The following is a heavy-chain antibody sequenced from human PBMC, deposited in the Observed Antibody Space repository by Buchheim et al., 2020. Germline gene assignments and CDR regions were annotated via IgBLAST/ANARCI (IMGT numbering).Heavy chain of an antibody. CDR1: GFTFSSNW. CDR2: IKPDGSEK. D-gene: IGHD7-27*01. V-gene: IGHV3-7*01. J-gene: IGHJ6*02. Sequence: EVQLVESGGGLVQPGGSLRLSCAATGFTFSSNWMAWVRQAPGKGLEWVANIKPDGSEKYYVDSVQGRFTISRDNAKNLLSLQMNSLGDEDAAVYHCARWGLTAGMDVWGQGTT. CDR3: ARWGLTAGMDV.